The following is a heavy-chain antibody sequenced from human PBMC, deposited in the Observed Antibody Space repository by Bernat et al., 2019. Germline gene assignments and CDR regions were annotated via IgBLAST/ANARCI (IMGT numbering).Heavy chain of an antibody. J-gene: IGHJ4*02. V-gene: IGHV3-33*01. CDR1: GFTFSSYG. D-gene: IGHD2-15*01. CDR3: ARDGGYCSGGSCYSFHFDY. CDR2: IWYDGSNK. Sequence: QVQLVESGGGVVQPGRSLRLSCAASGFTFSSYGMHWVRQAPGKGLEWVAVIWYDGSNKYYADSVKGRFTISRDNSKSTLYLQMNSLRAEDTAVYYCARDGGYCSGGSCYSFHFDYWGQGTLVTVSS.